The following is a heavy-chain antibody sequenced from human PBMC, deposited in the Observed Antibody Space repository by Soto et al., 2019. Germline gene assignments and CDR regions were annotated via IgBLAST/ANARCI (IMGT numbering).Heavy chain of an antibody. D-gene: IGHD6-13*01. CDR3: ASSNIAAAGFYYYGMDV. Sequence: SETLSLTCAVSGDTISTGGYSWAWIRQPPGKALEWIGYIYYSGSTNYNPSLKSRVTISVDTSKNQFSLKLSSVTAADTAVYYCASSNIAAAGFYYYGMDVWGRGTTVTVSS. CDR2: IYYSGST. J-gene: IGHJ6*02. CDR1: GDTISTGGYS. V-gene: IGHV4-61*08.